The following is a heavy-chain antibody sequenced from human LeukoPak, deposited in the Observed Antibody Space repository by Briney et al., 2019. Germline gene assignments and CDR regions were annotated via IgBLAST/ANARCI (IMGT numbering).Heavy chain of an antibody. Sequence: PGGSLRPSCAASGFTFSSYGMHWVRQAPGKGLEWVAFIRYDGSNKYYADSVKGRFTISRDNSKNTLYLQMNSLRAEDTAVYYCAKDNQEWRYFDWFLHYYYYYMDVWGKGTTVTVSS. J-gene: IGHJ6*03. CDR1: GFTFSSYG. CDR2: IRYDGSNK. V-gene: IGHV3-30*02. D-gene: IGHD3-9*01. CDR3: AKDNQEWRYFDWFLHYYYYYMDV.